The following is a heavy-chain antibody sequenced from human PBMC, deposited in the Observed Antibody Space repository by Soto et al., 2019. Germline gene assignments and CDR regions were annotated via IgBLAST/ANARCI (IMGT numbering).Heavy chain of an antibody. V-gene: IGHV1-69*02. CDR1: GGTFSSYT. CDR2: IIPILGIA. CDR3: ARVTGKVAPFDY. Sequence: SVKVSCKASGGTFSSYTISWVRQAPGQGLEWMGRIIPILGIANYAQKFQGRVTITADKSTSTAYMELSSLRSEDTAVYYCARVTGKVAPFDYWGQGTLITVSS. D-gene: IGHD5-12*01. J-gene: IGHJ4*02.